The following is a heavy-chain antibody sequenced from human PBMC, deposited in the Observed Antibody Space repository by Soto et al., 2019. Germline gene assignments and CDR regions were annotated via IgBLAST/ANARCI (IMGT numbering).Heavy chain of an antibody. Sequence: SETLSLTCTVSGGSISSSSYYWGWIRQPPGKGLEWIGSIYYSGSTYYNPSLKSRVTISVDTSKNQFSLKLSSVTAADTAVYYCARRNGGAVAGTSSDYWGQGTLVTVSS. CDR3: ARRNGGAVAGTSSDY. CDR1: GGSISSSSYY. V-gene: IGHV4-39*01. J-gene: IGHJ4*02. D-gene: IGHD6-19*01. CDR2: IYYSGST.